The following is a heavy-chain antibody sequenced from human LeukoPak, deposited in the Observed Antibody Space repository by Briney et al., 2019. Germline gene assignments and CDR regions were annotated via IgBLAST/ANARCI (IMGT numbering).Heavy chain of an antibody. Sequence: GGSLRLSCAASGFALSSHWMTWVRQVAGRGPEWVANVNRDGSETYYLDSVKGRFTISKDNAKNSLYLQMNSLRAEDTALYHCARNNGMDVWGQGTTVIVSS. CDR2: VNRDGSET. CDR1: GFALSSHW. J-gene: IGHJ6*02. V-gene: IGHV3-7*03. CDR3: ARNNGMDV.